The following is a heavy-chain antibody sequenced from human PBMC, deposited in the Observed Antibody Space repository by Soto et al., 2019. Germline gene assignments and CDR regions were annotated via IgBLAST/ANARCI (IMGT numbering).Heavy chain of an antibody. CDR2: IKPDGSER. CDR3: ATDLNWEQY. Sequence: EVQLVESGGGLVQPGGSLRLSCAASGFTFGTYWMTWVRQAPGKGVECVGNIKPDGSERYYVDSVKGRFTISRDNAKNSLYLHMNSLRAEDTAVYYCATDLNWEQYWGQGTLVTVSS. CDR1: GFTFGTYW. V-gene: IGHV3-7*04. J-gene: IGHJ4*02. D-gene: IGHD7-27*01.